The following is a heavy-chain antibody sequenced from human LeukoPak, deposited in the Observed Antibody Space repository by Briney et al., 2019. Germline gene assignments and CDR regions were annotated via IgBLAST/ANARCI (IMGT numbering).Heavy chain of an antibody. CDR1: GFTFSSYA. D-gene: IGHD2-21*01. CDR2: ISVSGGSI. V-gene: IGHV3-23*01. Sequence: GGSLRLSCAASGFTFSSYAMSWVRQAPGKGLEWVSAISVSGGSIYYADSVKGRFTISRDNSKNTLYLQMNSLRAEDTAVYYCAKWVRPRGFGNWGQGTLVTVSS. J-gene: IGHJ4*02. CDR3: AKWVRPRGFGN.